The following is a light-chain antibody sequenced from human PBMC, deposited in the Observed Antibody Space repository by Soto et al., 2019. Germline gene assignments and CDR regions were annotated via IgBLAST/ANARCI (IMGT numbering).Light chain of an antibody. CDR2: END. Sequence: QSVLTQPPSVSAAPGHKVTMSCSGSSSNIGKYYVSWHQQLPGTAPKLLIYENDKRPSGIPDRFSGSKSGTSATLGITGLQTGDEADYYCGTWDSRLTTFVFGTGTKVTVL. CDR3: GTWDSRLTTFV. V-gene: IGLV1-51*02. J-gene: IGLJ1*01. CDR1: SSNIGKYY.